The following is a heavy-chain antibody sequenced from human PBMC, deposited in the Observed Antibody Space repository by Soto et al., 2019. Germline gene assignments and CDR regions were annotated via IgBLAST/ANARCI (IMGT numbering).Heavy chain of an antibody. Sequence: QVQLQESGPGLVKPSDTLSHTCAVSGYSISSSNWWGWIRQPPGKGLEWIGYIYYSGSTYYNPSLKSRDTMSVDTSKNQFSRKLGSVTAVDTAVYYCAGKNGVLDDFEIWGQGTMVTVSS. D-gene: IGHD4-17*01. CDR2: IYYSGST. CDR1: GYSISSSNW. J-gene: IGHJ3*02. CDR3: AGKNGVLDDFEI. V-gene: IGHV4-28*01.